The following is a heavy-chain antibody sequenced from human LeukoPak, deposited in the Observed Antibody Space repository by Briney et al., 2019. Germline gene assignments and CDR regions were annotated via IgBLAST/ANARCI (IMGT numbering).Heavy chain of an antibody. V-gene: IGHV3-33*01. CDR3: ARESSRMVRGVKKNHYFDY. CDR1: GITFSSYG. Sequence: GGSLRLSCAASGITFSSYGMHWVRQAPGKGLEWVAVIWYDGSNKYYADSVKGRFTISRDNSKNTLYLQMNSLRAEDTAVYYCARESSRMVRGVKKNHYFDYWGQGTLVTVSS. J-gene: IGHJ4*02. D-gene: IGHD3-10*01. CDR2: IWYDGSNK.